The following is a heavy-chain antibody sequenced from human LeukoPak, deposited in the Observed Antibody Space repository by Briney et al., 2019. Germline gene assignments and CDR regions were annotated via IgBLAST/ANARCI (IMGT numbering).Heavy chain of an antibody. Sequence: ASVRVSCKAAGQSSPTYSFGWVRQAPGQGLEWMGWISAYNSNTQYAQKFQDRVTMTTDTSTNTAYLDVRSLPSDDTGVYYCARARLAVPGTVWFDPWGQGTLVTVSS. V-gene: IGHV1-18*01. CDR1: GQSSPTYS. CDR2: ISAYNSNT. J-gene: IGHJ5*02. CDR3: ARARLAVPGTVWFDP. D-gene: IGHD6-19*01.